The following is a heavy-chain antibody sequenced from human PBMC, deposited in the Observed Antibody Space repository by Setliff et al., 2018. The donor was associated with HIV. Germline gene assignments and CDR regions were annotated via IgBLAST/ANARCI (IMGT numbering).Heavy chain of an antibody. V-gene: IGHV4-59*11. CDR3: AGFCSGGSCPDY. Sequence: SETLSLTCSVSGGSITSHYWTWIRQPPGKGLEWIGVISYSGSHHYNPSLTSRVTIGMDTSKNQVSLTLSSVTAVDTAVYYCAGFCSGGSCPDYWGQGTLVTVSS. D-gene: IGHD2-15*01. CDR1: GGSITSHY. CDR2: ISYSGSH. J-gene: IGHJ4*02.